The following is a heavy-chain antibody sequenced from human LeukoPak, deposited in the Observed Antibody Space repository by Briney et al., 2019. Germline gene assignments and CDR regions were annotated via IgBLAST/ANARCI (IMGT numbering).Heavy chain of an antibody. CDR2: IYTSGST. J-gene: IGHJ5*02. V-gene: IGHV4-61*02. CDR3: ARNLYWFDP. Sequence: PSETLSLTCTVSGGSISSGSYYWSWIRQPAGKGLEWIGRIYTSGSTNYNPSLKSRVTISVDTSKNQFSLKLSSVTAADTAVYYCARNLYWFDPWGQGTLVTVSS. CDR1: GGSISSGSYY.